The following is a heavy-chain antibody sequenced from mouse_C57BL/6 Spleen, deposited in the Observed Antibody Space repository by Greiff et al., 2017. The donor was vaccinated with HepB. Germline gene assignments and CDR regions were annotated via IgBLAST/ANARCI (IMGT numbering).Heavy chain of an antibody. CDR2: INPNNGGT. D-gene: IGHD2-4*01. CDR3: ARIYYESAY. V-gene: IGHV1-22*01. CDR1: GYTFTDYN. J-gene: IGHJ3*01. Sequence: VQLQQSGPELVKPGASVKMSCKASGYTFTDYNMHWVKQRPGQGLEWIGYINPNNGGTSYNQKFKGKATLTVNKYSSTAYMELRSLTSEDSAVYYGARIYYESAYWGQGTLVTVAA.